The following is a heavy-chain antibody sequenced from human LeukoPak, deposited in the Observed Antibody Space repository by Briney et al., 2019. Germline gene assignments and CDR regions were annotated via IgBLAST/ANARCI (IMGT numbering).Heavy chain of an antibody. CDR2: VYYSGTT. J-gene: IGHJ6*03. V-gene: IGHV4-38-2*02. CDR1: NYSISSGYY. CDR3: ARDFSSSSTVYYYYYMDV. D-gene: IGHD6-6*01. Sequence: SETLSLTCTVSNYSISSGYYWGWVRQSPGKGLEWIGSVYYSGTTYDNPSLKSRVTISLDTSKNQFSLKLSSVTAADTAIYYCARDFSSSSTVYYYYYMDVWGKGTTVTVSS.